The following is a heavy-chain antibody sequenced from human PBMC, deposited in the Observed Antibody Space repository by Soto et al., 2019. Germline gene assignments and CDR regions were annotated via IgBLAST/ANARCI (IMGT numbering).Heavy chain of an antibody. Sequence: APGKVSWKGSWGTFSSHTISWGRQAPGQRLEWMGRIIPILGIANYAQKFQGRVTITADKSTSTAYMELSSLRSEDTAVYYCARDFPYYYDSSGYLAPGYWGQGTLVPVSS. CDR2: IIPILGIA. CDR1: WGTFSSHT. J-gene: IGHJ4*02. V-gene: IGHV1-69*04. CDR3: ARDFPYYYDSSGYLAPGY. D-gene: IGHD3-22*01.